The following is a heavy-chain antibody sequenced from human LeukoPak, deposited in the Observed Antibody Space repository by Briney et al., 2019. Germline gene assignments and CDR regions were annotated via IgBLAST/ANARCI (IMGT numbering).Heavy chain of an antibody. D-gene: IGHD6-13*01. CDR2: ISWNSASV. V-gene: IGHV3-9*01. Sequence: GGSLRLSCEASGFTFDDYGMHWVRQAPGKGLKWASTISWNSASVGYVDSVKGRFTISRDNAKKTLYLQMNSLRPEDTALYYCAKDYGYSSSWYDYWGQGTLVTVSS. CDR3: AKDYGYSSSWYDY. J-gene: IGHJ4*02. CDR1: GFTFDDYG.